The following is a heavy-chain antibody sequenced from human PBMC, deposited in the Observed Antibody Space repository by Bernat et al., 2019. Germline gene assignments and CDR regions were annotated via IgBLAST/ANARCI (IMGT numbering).Heavy chain of an antibody. CDR1: GFTFGSYA. CDR2: ISGSGGST. V-gene: IGHV3-23*04. Sequence: EVQLVESGGGLVQPGGSLRLSCAASGFTFGSYAMSWVRQAPGKGLEWVSAISGSGGSTYYADSVKGRLTISRDNSKSTLYLQMNSLRAEDTAVYYCAASGYYSKGYFDYWGEGTLVTVSS. CDR3: AASGYYSKGYFDY. D-gene: IGHD3-3*01. J-gene: IGHJ4*02.